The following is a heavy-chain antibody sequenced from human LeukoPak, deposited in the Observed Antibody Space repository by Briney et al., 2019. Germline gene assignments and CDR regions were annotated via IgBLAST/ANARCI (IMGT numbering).Heavy chain of an antibody. CDR2: IMPFLDVA. V-gene: IGHV1-69*04. CDR1: GDTFNDYT. D-gene: IGHD2-15*01. J-gene: IGHJ4*02. Sequence: ASVKVSCKASGDTFNDYTFSWVRQAPGQGLGWMGRIMPFLDVANYAPKFQGRVTLTADKSTSTAYMELSDLKSEDTAVYYCARDHCSGGSCHGGHWGQGTLVTVSS. CDR3: ARDHCSGGSCHGGH.